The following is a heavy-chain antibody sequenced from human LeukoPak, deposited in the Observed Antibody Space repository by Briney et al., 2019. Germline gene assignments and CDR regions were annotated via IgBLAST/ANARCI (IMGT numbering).Heavy chain of an antibody. V-gene: IGHV1-18*01. J-gene: IGHJ6*04. D-gene: IGHD3-10*01. CDR1: GYTFTSYG. Sequence: GSSVKVSCKASGYTFTSYGINWVRTAPGQGLEWMGLISAYNGNTNYAQKLQGRVTMTTDTSRSTSYMELRILSADDAAVYYGARGGRGSGELLYADVWGKGTRVTVSS. CDR2: ISAYNGNT. CDR3: ARGGRGSGELLYADV.